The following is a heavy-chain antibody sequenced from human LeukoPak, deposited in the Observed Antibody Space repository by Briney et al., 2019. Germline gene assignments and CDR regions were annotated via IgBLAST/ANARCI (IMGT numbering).Heavy chain of an antibody. V-gene: IGHV3-21*01. D-gene: IGHD3-10*01. CDR1: GFTFSSYS. J-gene: IGHJ4*02. CDR2: ISSSSSYI. CDR3: ARDSDYYGSGSPNFDY. Sequence: GRSLRLSCAASGFTFSSYSMNWVRQAPGKGLEWVSSISSSSSYIYYADSVKGRFTISRDNAKNSLYLQMNSLRAEDTAVYCCARDSDYYGSGSPNFDYWGQGTLVTVSS.